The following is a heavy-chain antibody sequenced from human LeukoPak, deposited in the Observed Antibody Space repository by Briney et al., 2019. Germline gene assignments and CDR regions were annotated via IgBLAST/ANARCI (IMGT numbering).Heavy chain of an antibody. Sequence: SETLSLTCTVSGGSISSGGYYWSWIRQHPGTGLEWIGYIYYSGSTYYNPSLKSRVTISVDTSKNQFSLKLSSVTAADTAVYYCARPRNTYEAGSFDYWGQGTLVTVSS. CDR2: IYYSGST. J-gene: IGHJ4*02. CDR3: ARPRNTYEAGSFDY. V-gene: IGHV4-31*03. D-gene: IGHD5-18*01. CDR1: GGSISSGGYY.